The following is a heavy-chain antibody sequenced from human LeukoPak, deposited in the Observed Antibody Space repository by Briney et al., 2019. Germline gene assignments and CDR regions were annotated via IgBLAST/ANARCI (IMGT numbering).Heavy chain of an antibody. D-gene: IGHD3-10*01. V-gene: IGHV4-39*01. CDR2: IYYSGST. J-gene: IGHJ4*02. CDR3: ASSYGSGSYPY. CDR1: GGSIRSSNYY. Sequence: SETLSLTCTVSGGSIRSSNYYWVWIRQPPGKGLEWIGTIYYSGSTYYNPSLTLKSRVTISVSTSKNQFSLKLSSVTAADTAVYYCASSYGSGSYPYWGQGTLVTVSS.